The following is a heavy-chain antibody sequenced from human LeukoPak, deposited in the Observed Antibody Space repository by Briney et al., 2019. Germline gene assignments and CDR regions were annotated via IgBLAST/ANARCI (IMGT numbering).Heavy chain of an antibody. CDR1: GFTFSSYA. Sequence: GGSLRLSCAASGFTFSSYAMSWVRQAPGKGLEWVSAISGSGGSTYYEDSVKGRFTISRDNSMNTLYLQMNSLRAEDTAVYYCAREIVVVVAATRYYYYGMDVWGQGTTVTVSS. V-gene: IGHV3-23*01. CDR2: ISGSGGST. CDR3: AREIVVVVAATRYYYYGMDV. D-gene: IGHD2-15*01. J-gene: IGHJ6*02.